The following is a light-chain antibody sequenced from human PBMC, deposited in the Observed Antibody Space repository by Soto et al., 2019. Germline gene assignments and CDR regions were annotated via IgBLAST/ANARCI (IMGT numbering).Light chain of an antibody. Sequence: DIQMTQSPSSLSASVGDSVTITCRASQSITVYLNWYQQKAGQAPKLLIYAASSLQSGVPSRFRGGGSQTEFTLNISSLQPDDFATYYCQQSYNSPPITFGGGTRL. CDR3: QQSYNSPPIT. CDR2: AAS. V-gene: IGKV1-39*01. J-gene: IGKJ4*01. CDR1: QSITVY.